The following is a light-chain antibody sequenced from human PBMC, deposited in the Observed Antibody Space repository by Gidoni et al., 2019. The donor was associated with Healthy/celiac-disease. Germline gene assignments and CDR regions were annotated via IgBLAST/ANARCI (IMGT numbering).Light chain of an antibody. CDR3: QSYDSSLSGSV. J-gene: IGLJ2*01. CDR2: GNS. V-gene: IGLV1-40*01. CDR1: SSNIGAGYD. Sequence: QSVLTQPPSVSGAPGQRVTISCTGSSSNIGAGYDVHWYQPLPGTAPKLLISGNSTRPSVVPDRFSGSKSGTSASLAITGLQAEDEADYYCQSYDSSLSGSVFGGGTKLTVL.